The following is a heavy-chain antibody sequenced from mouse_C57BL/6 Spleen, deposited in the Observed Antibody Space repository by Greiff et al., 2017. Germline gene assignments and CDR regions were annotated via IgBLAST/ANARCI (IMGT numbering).Heavy chain of an antibody. J-gene: IGHJ2*01. Sequence: EVKLVESGGGLVKPGGSLKLSCAASGFTFSSYAMSWARQTPEKRLEWVATISDGGSYTYYPDNVKGRFTISRDNAKNNLYLQMSHLKSEDTAMYYCARGGIIITTGYFDYWGQGTTLTVSS. D-gene: IGHD1-1*01. CDR2: ISDGGSYT. CDR3: ARGGIIITTGYFDY. V-gene: IGHV5-4*03. CDR1: GFTFSSYA.